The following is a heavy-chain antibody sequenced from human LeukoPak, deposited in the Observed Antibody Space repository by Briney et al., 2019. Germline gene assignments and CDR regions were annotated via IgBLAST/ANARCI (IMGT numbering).Heavy chain of an antibody. D-gene: IGHD3-10*01. V-gene: IGHV1-18*01. J-gene: IGHJ4*02. CDR2: ISTYYGNT. CDR3: ARVYSTNYYGSGDRPFLFDY. Sequence: ASVKVSCKASGYTFTSYGFSWVRQAPGQGLESMGWISTYYGNTNYAQKLQDRVTMTTDTSTSTAYMELTSLRSDDTAVYYCARVYSTNYYGSGDRPFLFDYWGQGTVVTVSS. CDR1: GYTFTSYG.